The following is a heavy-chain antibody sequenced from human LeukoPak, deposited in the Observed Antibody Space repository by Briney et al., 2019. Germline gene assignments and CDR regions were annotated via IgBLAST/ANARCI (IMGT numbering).Heavy chain of an antibody. CDR2: IHFSGST. CDR3: ASPLGYCSGGSCEKYYFDY. J-gene: IGHJ4*02. Sequence: PSETLSLTCTVSDASISGYYWSWIRQPPGKGLEWIGSIHFSGSTNYNPSLRSRVTISVDTSKNQLSLKLSSVTAADTARYYCASPLGYCSGGSCEKYYFDYWGQGTLVTVSS. V-gene: IGHV4-59*01. CDR1: DASISGYY. D-gene: IGHD2-15*01.